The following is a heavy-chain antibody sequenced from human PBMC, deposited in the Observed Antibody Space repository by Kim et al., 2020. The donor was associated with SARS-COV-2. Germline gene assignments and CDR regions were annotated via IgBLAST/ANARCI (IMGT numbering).Heavy chain of an antibody. D-gene: IGHD5-18*01. Sequence: ASVKVSCKASGYTFTSYAMHWVRQAPGQRLEWMGWINAGNGNTKYSQKFQGRVTITRDTSASTAYMELSSLRSEDTAVYYCAGGYSYGSGGTPFFDYWGQGTLVTVSS. CDR2: INAGNGNT. V-gene: IGHV1-3*01. CDR3: AGGYSYGSGGTPFFDY. CDR1: GYTFTSYA. J-gene: IGHJ4*02.